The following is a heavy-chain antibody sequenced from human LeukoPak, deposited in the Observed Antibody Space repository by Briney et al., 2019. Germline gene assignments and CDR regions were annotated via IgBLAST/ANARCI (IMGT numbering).Heavy chain of an antibody. V-gene: IGHV1-2*02. D-gene: IGHD5-24*01. CDR1: GYTFTGYY. Sequence: ASVKVSCKASGYTFTGYYMHWVRQAPGQGLEWMGWINPNSGGTNYAQKFQGRVTMTRDTSISTAYMELSRLRSDDTAVYYCARDLRDGYNLNSDAFDIWGQGTMVTVSS. CDR3: ARDLRDGYNLNSDAFDI. J-gene: IGHJ3*02. CDR2: INPNSGGT.